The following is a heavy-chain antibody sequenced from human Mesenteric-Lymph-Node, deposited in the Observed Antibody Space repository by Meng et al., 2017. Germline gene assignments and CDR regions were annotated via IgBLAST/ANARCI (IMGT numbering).Heavy chain of an antibody. CDR3: ARLGYRSEYFDF. Sequence: GESLKISCQAYGYRFSNSWIAWVRQRPGKGLEYMGIIYPSDSDTRYSPSFQGQVTISADESISTAYLQWSSLKASDTAMYYCARLGYRSEYFDFWGQGTPVTVSS. V-gene: IGHV5-51*01. CDR2: IYPSDSDT. J-gene: IGHJ4*02. CDR1: GYRFSNSW. D-gene: IGHD6-25*01.